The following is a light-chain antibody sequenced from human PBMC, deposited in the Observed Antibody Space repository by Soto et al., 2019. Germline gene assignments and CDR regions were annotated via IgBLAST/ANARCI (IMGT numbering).Light chain of an antibody. Sequence: QSALTQPASVSRSLGQSITISCTGTSSDIGGYKYVSWYQQHPGKAPKLMIYEVSKRPSGVPDRFSGSKSGNTASLTVSGLQAEDEADYCCTSYAGSYNLLFGGGTNVTVL. V-gene: IGLV2-8*01. CDR2: EVS. CDR1: SSDIGGYKY. J-gene: IGLJ2*01. CDR3: TSYAGSYNLL.